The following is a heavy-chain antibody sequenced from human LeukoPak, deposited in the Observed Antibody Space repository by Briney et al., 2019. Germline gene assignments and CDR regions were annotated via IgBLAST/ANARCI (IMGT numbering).Heavy chain of an antibody. V-gene: IGHV1-69*05. J-gene: IGHJ4*02. Sequence: SVKVSXKASGGTFSSYAISWVRQAPGQGLEWMGRIIPIFGTANYAQKFQGRVTITTDESTSTAYMELSSLRSEDTAVYYCARGGDGYNGLDYWGQGTLVTVSS. CDR1: GGTFSSYA. CDR2: IIPIFGTA. D-gene: IGHD5-24*01. CDR3: ARGGDGYNGLDY.